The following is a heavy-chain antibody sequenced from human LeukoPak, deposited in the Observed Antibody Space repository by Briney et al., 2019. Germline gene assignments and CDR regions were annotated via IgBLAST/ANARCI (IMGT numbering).Heavy chain of an antibody. CDR1: GSAISSSD. V-gene: IGHV4-59*12. Sequence: SDTLSFTCTVLGSAISSSDWSWIRQPPGKGLDWIGYIYYTGSTHYSPSLTRRVTMSVDTSKNQVSLKLYSVTAPDTPMFFWSGDSGSYSFFHYWGQGVLVTVSS. CDR2: IYYTGST. CDR3: SGDSGSYSFFHY. J-gene: IGHJ4*02. D-gene: IGHD1-26*01.